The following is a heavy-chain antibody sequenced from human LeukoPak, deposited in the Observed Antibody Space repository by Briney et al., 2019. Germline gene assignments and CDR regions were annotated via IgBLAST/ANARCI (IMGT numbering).Heavy chain of an antibody. CDR1: GFTFDDYG. V-gene: IGHV3-48*03. Sequence: PGGSLRLSCAASGFTFDDYGMNWVRQAPGKGLEWVSYISSSGSTIYYADSVKGRFTISRDNAKNSLYLQMDSLRAEDTAVYYCARGGYGSETTYYYYYYYMDVWGKGTTVTISS. CDR3: ARGGYGSETTYYYYYYYMDV. D-gene: IGHD3-10*01. CDR2: ISSSGSTI. J-gene: IGHJ6*03.